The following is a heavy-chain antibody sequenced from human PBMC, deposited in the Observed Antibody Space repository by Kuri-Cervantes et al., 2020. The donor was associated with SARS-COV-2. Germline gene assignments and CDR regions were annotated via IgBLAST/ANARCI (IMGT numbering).Heavy chain of an antibody. D-gene: IGHD3-22*01. Sequence: GESLKISCAASGFTFSSYSMNWVRQAPGKGLEWVSSISSSSSYIYYADSVKGRFTISRGNAKNSLYLQMNSMRAEDTAVYYCARDQTVSDYYDSSGYYPWNWFDPWGQGTLVTVSS. CDR1: GFTFSSYS. CDR2: ISSSSSYI. J-gene: IGHJ5*02. CDR3: ARDQTVSDYYDSSGYYPWNWFDP. V-gene: IGHV3-21*01.